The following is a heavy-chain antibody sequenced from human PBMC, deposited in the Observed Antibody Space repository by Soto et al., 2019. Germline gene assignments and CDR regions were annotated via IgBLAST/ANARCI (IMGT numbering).Heavy chain of an antibody. J-gene: IGHJ6*02. CDR2: ISAYNGNT. CDR3: ARVLSGSSGYYGEYYYYYGMDV. Sequence: GASVKVSCKASGYTFTSYGISWVRQAPGQGLEWMGWISAYNGNTNYAQKLQGRVTMTTETYTSTAYMELRSLRSDDTAVYYCARVLSGSSGYYGEYYYYYGMDVWGQGTTVTVSS. D-gene: IGHD3-22*01. CDR1: GYTFTSYG. V-gene: IGHV1-18*01.